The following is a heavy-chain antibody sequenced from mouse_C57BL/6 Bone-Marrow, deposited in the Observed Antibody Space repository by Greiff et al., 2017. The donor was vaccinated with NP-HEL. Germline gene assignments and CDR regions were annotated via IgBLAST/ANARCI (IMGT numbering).Heavy chain of an antibody. V-gene: IGHV1-81*01. CDR2: IYPRSGNT. D-gene: IGHD1-1*01. Sequence: VQLQQSGAELARPGASVKLSCKASGYTFTSYGISWVKQRTGQGLEWIGEIYPRSGNTYYNEKFKGKATMTADKSSSTAYMELSSLTSEDSAVYFCSRRVYYGSSYPYWYFDVWGTGTTVTVSS. CDR1: GYTFTSYG. CDR3: SRRVYYGSSYPYWYFDV. J-gene: IGHJ1*03.